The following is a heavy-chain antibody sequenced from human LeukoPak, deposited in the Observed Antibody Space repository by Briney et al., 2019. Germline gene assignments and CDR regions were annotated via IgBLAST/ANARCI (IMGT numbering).Heavy chain of an antibody. D-gene: IGHD3-22*01. Sequence: PGGSLRLSCAASGFTFSTYWMSWVRQAPGEGLEWVANINQDRREKYSVDSVKGRFTISRDNAKNSLYLQMNSLRAEDTAVYYCARDYTYYYDDSGPHYYFDYWGQGTLVTVSS. CDR3: ARDYTYYYDDSGPHYYFDY. V-gene: IGHV3-7*04. CDR2: INQDRREK. J-gene: IGHJ4*02. CDR1: GFTFSTYW.